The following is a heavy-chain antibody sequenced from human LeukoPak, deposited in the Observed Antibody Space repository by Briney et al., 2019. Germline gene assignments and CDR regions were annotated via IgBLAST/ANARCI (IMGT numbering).Heavy chain of an antibody. J-gene: IGHJ5*02. CDR2: LRSSSET. CDR3: ARDAGNSGYGCDL. D-gene: IGHD5-12*01. CDR1: GFIFSQYS. V-gene: IGHV3-48*01. Sequence: GGSLRLSCAASGFIFSQYSMNWVRQAPGKGLEWVSHLRSSSETFYADSVKGRFTISRDNARNLMYLQMNNLRGEDTAIYYCARDAGNSGYGCDLWGQGTLVTVSS.